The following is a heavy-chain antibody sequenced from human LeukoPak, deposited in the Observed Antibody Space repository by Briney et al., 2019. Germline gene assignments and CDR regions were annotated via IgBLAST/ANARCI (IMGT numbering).Heavy chain of an antibody. V-gene: IGHV1-18*01. CDR3: ARDVGPGDWLLLTTYYYYGMDV. Sequence: VKVSCKXXXYTFTSYGISWVRQAPGQGLEWVGWISAYNGNTNYAQKLQGRVTMTTDTSTSTAYMELRSLRSDDTAVYYCARDVGPGDWLLLTTYYYYGMDVWGQGTTVTVSS. D-gene: IGHD3-9*01. CDR2: ISAYNGNT. J-gene: IGHJ6*02. CDR1: XYTFTSYG.